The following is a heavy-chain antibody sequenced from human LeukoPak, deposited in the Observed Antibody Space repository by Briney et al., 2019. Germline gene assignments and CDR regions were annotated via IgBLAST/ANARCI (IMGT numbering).Heavy chain of an antibody. Sequence: SSQTLSLTRTVSGGSISSGAYYWSWIRQLPGKGLEWIGYIYFSGSTYYNPSLKSRVTISVDTSKNQFSLKLSSVTAADTAVYYCARVRDGYNYGAFDIWGQGTMVTVSS. V-gene: IGHV4-31*02. CDR1: GGSISSGAYY. CDR2: IYFSGST. CDR3: ARVRDGYNYGAFDI. D-gene: IGHD5-24*01. J-gene: IGHJ3*02.